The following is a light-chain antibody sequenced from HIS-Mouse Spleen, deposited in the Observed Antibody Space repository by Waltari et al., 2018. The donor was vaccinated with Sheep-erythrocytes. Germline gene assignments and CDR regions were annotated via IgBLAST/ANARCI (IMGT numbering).Light chain of an antibody. CDR2: DVS. Sequence: QSALTQPRSVSGSPGQSVTISCTGTSSDVGGYNYVSWYQQHPGKAPKLMIYDVSNRPAGVPERLSGSKAGKPASLTISGLQAEDEADYYCCSYAGSYNHVFATGTKVTVL. J-gene: IGLJ1*01. V-gene: IGLV2-11*01. CDR1: SSDVGGYNY. CDR3: CSYAGSYNHV.